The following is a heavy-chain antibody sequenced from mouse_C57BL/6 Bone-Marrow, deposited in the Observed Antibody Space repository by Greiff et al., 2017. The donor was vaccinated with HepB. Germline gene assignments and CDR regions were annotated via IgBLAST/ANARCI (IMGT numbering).Heavy chain of an antibody. J-gene: IGHJ2*01. Sequence: EVQLVESGPVLVKPGASVKMSCKASGYTFTDYYMNWVKQSHGKSLEWIGVINPYNGGTSYNQKFKGKATLTVAKSSSTAYMELNSLTSEDSAVYYCARGSYYGSSPYWGQGTTLTVSS. CDR2: INPYNGGT. CDR1: GYTFTDYY. CDR3: ARGSYYGSSPY. V-gene: IGHV1-19*01. D-gene: IGHD1-1*01.